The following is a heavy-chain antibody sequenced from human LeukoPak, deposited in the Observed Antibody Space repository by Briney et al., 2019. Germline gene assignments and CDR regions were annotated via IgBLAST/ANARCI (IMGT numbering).Heavy chain of an antibody. J-gene: IGHJ4*02. CDR2: IKQDGSEK. D-gene: IGHD3-10*01. V-gene: IGHV3-7*03. CDR3: ARDLLWFGEFHKEPLGY. CDR1: GFTFSSYW. Sequence: PGGSLRLSCAASGFTFSSYWMSWVRQAPGKGLEWVANIKQDGSEKYYVDSVKGRFTISRDNAKNSLYLQMNSLRAEDTALYHCARDLLWFGEFHKEPLGYWGQGTLVTVSS.